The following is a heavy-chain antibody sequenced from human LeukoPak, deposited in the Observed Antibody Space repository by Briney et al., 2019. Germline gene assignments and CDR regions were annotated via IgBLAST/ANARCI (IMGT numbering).Heavy chain of an antibody. CDR2: IWYDGSNK. Sequence: PGGSLRLSCAASGFTFSSYGMHWVRQAPGKGLEWVAVIWYDGSNKYYADSVKGRFTISRDNSKNTLYLQMNSLRAEDTAVYYCAKGAQGTSTYSSPVWYFDHWGQGTLVTVSS. CDR3: AKGAQGTSTYSSPVWYFDH. D-gene: IGHD6-13*01. J-gene: IGHJ4*02. CDR1: GFTFSSYG. V-gene: IGHV3-33*06.